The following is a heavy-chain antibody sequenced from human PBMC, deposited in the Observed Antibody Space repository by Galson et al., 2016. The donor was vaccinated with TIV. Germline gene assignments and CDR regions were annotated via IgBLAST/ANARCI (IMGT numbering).Heavy chain of an antibody. D-gene: IGHD2-15*01. V-gene: IGHV3-23*01. CDR3: AKFRTWDILGHFDY. CDR2: IGGIGVNT. Sequence: SLRLSCAAFGFAFSGYAMSWVRQAPGKGLEWVSSIGGIGVNTYYADSVKGRFTISRDNSKNTLYLQMNSLRVEDTAVYYCAKFRTWDILGHFDYWGQGILVTVSS. CDR1: GFAFSGYA. J-gene: IGHJ4*02.